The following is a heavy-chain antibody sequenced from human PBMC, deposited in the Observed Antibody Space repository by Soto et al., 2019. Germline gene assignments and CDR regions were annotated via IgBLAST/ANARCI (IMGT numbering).Heavy chain of an antibody. CDR3: ASIAVAGTEPFDY. CDR1: GGSISSSSSY. D-gene: IGHD6-19*01. V-gene: IGHV4-39*01. J-gene: IGHJ4*02. Sequence: QLQLQESGPGLVKPSETLSLTCTVSGGSISSSSSYWGWVRPPPGKGLEWIGSIYYSGSTYYNPSLKSRVTISVDTSKNQFSLKLSSVTAADTAVYYCASIAVAGTEPFDYWGQGTLVTVSS. CDR2: IYYSGST.